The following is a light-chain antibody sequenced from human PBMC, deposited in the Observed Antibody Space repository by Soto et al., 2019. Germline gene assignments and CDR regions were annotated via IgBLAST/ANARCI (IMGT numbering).Light chain of an antibody. Sequence: QSALTQPPSASGSPGQSVTISCTGTSSDVGGYNYVSWYQQHPGKAPKAMIYEVNKRPSGVPDRFSGSKSGNTASLTVSGLQAEDEADYYCSSFAGSNNVVFGGGTKL. J-gene: IGLJ2*01. CDR2: EVN. CDR1: SSDVGGYNY. V-gene: IGLV2-8*01. CDR3: SSFAGSNNVV.